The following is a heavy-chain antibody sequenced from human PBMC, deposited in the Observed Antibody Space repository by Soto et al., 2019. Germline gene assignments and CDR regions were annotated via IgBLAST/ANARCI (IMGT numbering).Heavy chain of an antibody. J-gene: IGHJ5*02. CDR3: ARMAGLLPVNWFDP. CDR2: IYPGDSDT. D-gene: IGHD3-22*01. V-gene: IGHV5-51*01. CDR1: GYSFTSSW. Sequence: GESLKISCKGPGYSFTSSWIGCVGQIPGKGLEWMGIIYPGDSDTRYSPSFQGQVTISADKSISTAYLQWSSLKASDTAMYYCARMAGLLPVNWFDPWGQGTLVTVSS.